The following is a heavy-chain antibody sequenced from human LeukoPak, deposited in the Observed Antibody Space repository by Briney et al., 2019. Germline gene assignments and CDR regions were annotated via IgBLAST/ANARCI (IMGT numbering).Heavy chain of an antibody. CDR2: INPNSGGT. CDR3: AREAHDSSGYYYGGFDY. D-gene: IGHD3-22*01. CDR1: GYTFTGHY. V-gene: IGHV1-2*06. Sequence: ASVKVSCKASGYTFTGHYMHWVRQAPGQGLEWMGRINPNSGGTNYAQKFQGRVTMTRDTSISTAYMELSRLRSDDTAVYYCAREAHDSSGYYYGGFDYWGQGTLVTVSS. J-gene: IGHJ4*02.